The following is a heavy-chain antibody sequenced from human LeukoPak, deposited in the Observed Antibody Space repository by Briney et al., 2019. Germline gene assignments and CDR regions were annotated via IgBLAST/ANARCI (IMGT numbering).Heavy chain of an antibody. CDR1: GGSFSGYH. J-gene: IGHJ4*02. Sequence: SETLSLTCAVYGGSFSGYHWSWIRQPPGKGLEWIGEINHSGSTNYNPSLKSRVTISVDTSKNQFSLKLSSVTAADTAVYYCARTGLYYYDSSGYYDFDYWGQGTLVTVSS. CDR2: INHSGST. D-gene: IGHD3-22*01. CDR3: ARTGLYYYDSSGYYDFDY. V-gene: IGHV4-34*01.